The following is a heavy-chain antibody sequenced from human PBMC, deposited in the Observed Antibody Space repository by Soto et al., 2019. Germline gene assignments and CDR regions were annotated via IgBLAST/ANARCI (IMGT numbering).Heavy chain of an antibody. J-gene: IGHJ5*02. D-gene: IGHD6-6*01. CDR3: ARGREYSRTCYP. V-gene: IGHV1-8*01. Sequence: QVQLVQSGAEVKKPGASVKVSCKASGYTFTSYDINWVRQATGQGLEWMGWMNPNSGNTGYAQKFQGRVTMTRNTSISTAYMELSSLRSEETDVYYCARGREYSRTCYPWGQGTLVTVSS. CDR1: GYTFTSYD. CDR2: MNPNSGNT.